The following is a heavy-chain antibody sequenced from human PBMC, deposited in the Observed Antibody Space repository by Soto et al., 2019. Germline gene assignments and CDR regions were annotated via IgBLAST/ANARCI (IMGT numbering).Heavy chain of an antibody. D-gene: IGHD6-19*01. CDR2: ITGSGGST. J-gene: IGHJ4*02. Sequence: PGGSLRLSCAASGFTFSTYAMSWVRQAPGKGLEWVSAITGSGGSTYYADSVKGRFTISRDNSKDTLYLQMNSLRADDTAVYYCAKKRLPAVAVFVFDYWGQGTPVTVSS. CDR3: AKKRLPAVAVFVFDY. CDR1: GFTFSTYA. V-gene: IGHV3-23*01.